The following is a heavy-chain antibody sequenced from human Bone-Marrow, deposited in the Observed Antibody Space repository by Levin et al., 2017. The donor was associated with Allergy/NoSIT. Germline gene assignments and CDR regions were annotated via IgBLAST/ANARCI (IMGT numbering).Heavy chain of an antibody. CDR1: GFSLTTDGMC. CDR3: GRIIMNRGALGYDYSGVDV. J-gene: IGHJ6*02. D-gene: IGHD3-10*01. CDR2: IDWDDDT. Sequence: RVSGPTLVKPTQTLTLTCTFSGFSLTTDGMCVTWIRQPPGQALEWLARIDWDDDTYYNTSLRPRLTISKDTSKNQVVLTMTNVDPVDTATYFCGRIIMNRGALGYDYSGVDVWGPGTTVTVSS. V-gene: IGHV2-70*11.